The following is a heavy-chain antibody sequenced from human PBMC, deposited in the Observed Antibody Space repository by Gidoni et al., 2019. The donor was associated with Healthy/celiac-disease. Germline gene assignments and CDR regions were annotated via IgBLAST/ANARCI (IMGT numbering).Heavy chain of an antibody. CDR1: GASISRSSYY. CDR3: ARPSQGSGSYLRGWFDP. D-gene: IGHD3-10*01. CDR2: IYYSGST. V-gene: IGHV4-39*01. Sequence: QLQLQASGPGLVKPSEPLSLTCTVSGASISRSSYYWGWTRQPPGKGLEWIGSIYYSGSTYYNPSLKSRVTIYVDTSKNEFSPKLSSVTAADTAVYYCARPSQGSGSYLRGWFDPWGQGTLVTVSS. J-gene: IGHJ5*02.